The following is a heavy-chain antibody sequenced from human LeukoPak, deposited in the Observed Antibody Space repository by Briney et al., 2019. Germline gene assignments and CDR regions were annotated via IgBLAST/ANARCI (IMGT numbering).Heavy chain of an antibody. Sequence: MTGGSLRLSCAASGFTFSSYSMNWVRQAPGKGLEWVSPISSSSSYIYYADSVKGRFTISRDNSKDTLYLQINSLRAEDTAVYYCAKGFCGGDGCRYYFDYWGQGTLVTVSS. V-gene: IGHV3-21*04. CDR2: ISSSSSYI. J-gene: IGHJ4*02. CDR3: AKGFCGGDGCRYYFDY. D-gene: IGHD2-21*01. CDR1: GFTFSSYS.